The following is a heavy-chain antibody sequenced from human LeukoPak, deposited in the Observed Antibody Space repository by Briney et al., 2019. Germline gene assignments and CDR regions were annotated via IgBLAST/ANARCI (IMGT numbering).Heavy chain of an antibody. CDR3: AREYQGGYNPDAFDI. J-gene: IGHJ3*02. CDR2: IYTSGST. V-gene: IGHV4-61*02. D-gene: IGHD5-24*01. CDR1: GGSISSGRYY. Sequence: PSETLSLTCTVSGGSISSGRYYWSWIRQPAGKGLEWIGRIYTSGSTNYNPSLKSRVTMSVDTSKNQFSLKLSSVTAADTAVYYCAREYQGGYNPDAFDIWGQGTMVTVSS.